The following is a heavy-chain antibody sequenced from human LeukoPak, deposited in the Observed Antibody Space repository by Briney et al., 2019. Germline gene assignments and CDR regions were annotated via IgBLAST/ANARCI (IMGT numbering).Heavy chain of an antibody. CDR1: GYIFTSYG. CDR3: ARGLLGYSYGLFDY. J-gene: IGHJ4*02. V-gene: IGHV1-18*01. CDR2: ISVYNDNK. D-gene: IGHD5-18*01. Sequence: ASVKVSCKASGYIFTSYGISWVRQAPGQGLEWMGWISVYNDNKNYAQKFQGRVTITADESTSTAYMELSSLRSEDTAVYYCARGLLGYSYGLFDYWGQGTLVTVSS.